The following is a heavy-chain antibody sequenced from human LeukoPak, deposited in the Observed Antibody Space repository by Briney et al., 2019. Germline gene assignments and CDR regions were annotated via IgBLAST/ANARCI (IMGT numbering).Heavy chain of an antibody. D-gene: IGHD1-26*01. CDR3: ATFSGSYFLY. CDR1: GYTLTQLA. V-gene: IGHV1-24*01. CDR2: FDPEDAET. J-gene: IGHJ4*02. Sequence: GASVRVSCKVSGYTLTQLAMHWVRQAPGKGLEWMGGFDPEDAETIYAQNFQGRVTMTEDKSTDTAYMEVASLGSDDTAVYYCATFSGSYFLYWGQGTLVTVSS.